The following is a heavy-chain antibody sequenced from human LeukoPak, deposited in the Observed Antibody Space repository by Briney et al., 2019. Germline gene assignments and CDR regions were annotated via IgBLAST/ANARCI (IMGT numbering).Heavy chain of an antibody. Sequence: GGSLRLSYAVSGFPFHTYAMSGVRPAPGKGLQWVSVLRDSGASSNTADAVTARFTISRDNSKNTLYLQMNSLRAEDTAVYYCAKAGRSGWYPGWTFDIWGQGTMVTVSS. CDR1: GFPFHTYA. CDR2: LRDSGASS. J-gene: IGHJ3*02. V-gene: IGHV3-23*01. CDR3: AKAGRSGWYPGWTFDI. D-gene: IGHD6-19*01.